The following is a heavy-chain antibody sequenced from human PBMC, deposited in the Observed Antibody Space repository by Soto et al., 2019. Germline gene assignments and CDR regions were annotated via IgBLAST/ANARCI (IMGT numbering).Heavy chain of an antibody. V-gene: IGHV3-21*02. CDR2: ISSNSAYI. CDR1: GFTFRSFT. CDR3: TRDASRDSGARGWFDP. J-gene: IGHJ5*02. D-gene: IGHD6-25*01. Sequence: EVQLVESGGGLVKPGGSLRLSCAASGFTFRSFTMNWVRQAPGKGLEWVSTISSNSAYIYYTDALRGRFTISRDNAKNSLHLQMNSLRAEDTAVSYCTRDASRDSGARGWFDPWGPGTLVTVSS.